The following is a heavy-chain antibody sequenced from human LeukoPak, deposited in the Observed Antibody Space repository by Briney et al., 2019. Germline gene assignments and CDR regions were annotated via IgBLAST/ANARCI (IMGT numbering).Heavy chain of an antibody. Sequence: PSETLSLTCAAYGGSFSGYYWSWIRQPPGKGLEWIGEINHSGSTNYNPSLKSRVTISVDTSKNQFSLKLSSVTAADTAVYYCARGLEQPKKGYMDVWGKGTTVTVSS. J-gene: IGHJ6*03. CDR1: GGSFSGYY. CDR2: INHSGST. CDR3: ARGLEQPKKGYMDV. V-gene: IGHV4-34*01.